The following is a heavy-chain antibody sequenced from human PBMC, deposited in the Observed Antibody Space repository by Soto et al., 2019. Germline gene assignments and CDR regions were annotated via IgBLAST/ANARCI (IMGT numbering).Heavy chain of an antibody. CDR2: INTDGGTS. J-gene: IGHJ3*02. D-gene: IGHD2-2*01. CDR1: GFTFSGHW. Sequence: EVQLVESGGDLVQPGGSLRLSCAASGFTFSGHWMHWVRQVPGKGLEWVSRINTDGGTSTYADSVKGRFTISRDNAKNTLYLQMSALRAEDTALYYCAREAGYCSRTSCYRRAFDTWGQGTTVTVSS. CDR3: AREAGYCSRTSCYRRAFDT. V-gene: IGHV3-74*03.